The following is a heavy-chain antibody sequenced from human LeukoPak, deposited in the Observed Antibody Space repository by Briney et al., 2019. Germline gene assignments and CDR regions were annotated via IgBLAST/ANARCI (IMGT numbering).Heavy chain of an antibody. CDR2: IYYNGST. V-gene: IGHV4-59*01. D-gene: IGHD2-15*01. Sequence: PSETLSLTCTVSGGSISYYYWSWIRQSPGKGLELIGYIYYNGSTNYNPSLNSRVTISVDMSKNQFSLKVTSVTAADTAIYYCARKGGHFDYWGQGTLVTVSS. CDR1: GGSISYYY. CDR3: ARKGGHFDY. J-gene: IGHJ4*02.